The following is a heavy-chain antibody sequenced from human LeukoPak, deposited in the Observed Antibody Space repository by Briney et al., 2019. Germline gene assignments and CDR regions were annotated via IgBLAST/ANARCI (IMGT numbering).Heavy chain of an antibody. CDR2: ISAYNGNT. D-gene: IGHD2-15*01. Sequence: ASVKVSCKASGYTFTSYGISWVRQAPGQGLEWMGWISAYNGNTNYAQKLQGRVTMTTDTSTSTAYMELWSLRSDDTAVYYCARVGNYCSGGSCSPNWFDPWGQGTLVTVSS. CDR1: GYTFTSYG. V-gene: IGHV1-18*01. J-gene: IGHJ5*02. CDR3: ARVGNYCSGGSCSPNWFDP.